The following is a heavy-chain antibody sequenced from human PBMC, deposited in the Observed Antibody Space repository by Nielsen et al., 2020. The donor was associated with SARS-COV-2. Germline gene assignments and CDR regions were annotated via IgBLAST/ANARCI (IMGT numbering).Heavy chain of an antibody. CDR2: IKDDGSIT. CDR3: ARDGADSSRWHQRVDY. J-gene: IGHJ4*02. CDR1: GFTFSDYW. V-gene: IGHV3-74*01. Sequence: GESLKISCAASGFTFSDYWMHWVRQAPGKGLVWVSHIKDDGSITNYADFVKGRFTISRDNAKNTVYLEMNSLRAEDTAVYYCARDGADSSRWHQRVDYWGQGTLVTVSS. D-gene: IGHD6-13*01.